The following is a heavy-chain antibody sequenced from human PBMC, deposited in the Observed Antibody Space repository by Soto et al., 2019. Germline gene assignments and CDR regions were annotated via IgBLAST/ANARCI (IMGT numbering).Heavy chain of an antibody. J-gene: IGHJ4*02. CDR3: ARRPLVRGIIPYYFDS. CDR2: IYYSGSA. Sequence: QLQLQESGPGLVKPSETLSLTCTVSGGSINNSRFYWGWVRQPPGTRLEWIGSIYYSGSAYYNPSPKIRLTISVDTAKHQSSLNLRSVTAADPAVYFCARRPLVRGIIPYYFDSWGQGTLVTVSS. CDR1: GGSINNSRFY. D-gene: IGHD3-10*01. V-gene: IGHV4-39*01.